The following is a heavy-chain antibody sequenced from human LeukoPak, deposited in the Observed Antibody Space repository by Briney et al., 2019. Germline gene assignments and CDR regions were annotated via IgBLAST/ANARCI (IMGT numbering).Heavy chain of an antibody. CDR3: ARHSRGYYDSTGYYYGSHAFDI. D-gene: IGHD3-22*01. J-gene: IGHJ3*02. CDR1: GGSIISSTYY. Sequence: SKTLSLTCTVSGGSIISSTYYWGWIRQPPGKDLEWIGSIYYSGTTYYNPSLKSRVTISVDTSRNQFSLKLSSVTAADTAVFHCARHSRGYYDSTGYYYGSHAFDIWGQGTMVTVSS. V-gene: IGHV4-39*01. CDR2: IYYSGTT.